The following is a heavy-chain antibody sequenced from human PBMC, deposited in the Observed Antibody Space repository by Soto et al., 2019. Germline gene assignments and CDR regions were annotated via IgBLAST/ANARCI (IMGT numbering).Heavy chain of an antibody. CDR2: ISGSGGST. V-gene: IGHV3-23*01. CDR3: GGFLEWLPLFANYYMAV. D-gene: IGHD3-3*01. Sequence: GGSLRLSCAASGFTFSSYAMSWVRQAPGKGLEWVSAISGSGGSTYYADSVKGRFTISRDNSKNTLYLQMNSLRAEDTAVYYFGGFLEWLPLFANYYMAVWGKGTTVTVSS. J-gene: IGHJ6*03. CDR1: GFTFSSYA.